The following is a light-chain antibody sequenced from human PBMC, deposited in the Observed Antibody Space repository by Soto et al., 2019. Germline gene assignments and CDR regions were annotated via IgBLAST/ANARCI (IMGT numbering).Light chain of an antibody. CDR3: QQRSNWPPGST. J-gene: IGKJ3*01. Sequence: EIVLTQSPATLSLSPGERATLSCRASQSVSSYLAWYQQKPGQASRLLIYDASNRATGIPARLSGSGSGTDFTLTISSLEPEDFAVYYCQQRSNWPPGSTFGPGTKVDIK. V-gene: IGKV3-11*01. CDR1: QSVSSY. CDR2: DAS.